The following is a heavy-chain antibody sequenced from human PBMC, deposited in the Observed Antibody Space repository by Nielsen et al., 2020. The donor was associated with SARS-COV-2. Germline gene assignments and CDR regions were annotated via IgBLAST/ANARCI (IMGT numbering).Heavy chain of an antibody. CDR3: ARGAVTTGYYYGMDV. Sequence: SVQVSCKASGYTFTSYGISWVRQAPGQGLEWMGWISAYNGNTNYAQKLQGRVTMTTDTSTSTAYMELRSLRSDDTAVYYCARGAVTTGYYYGMDVWGQGTTVTVSS. D-gene: IGHD4-11*01. J-gene: IGHJ6*02. V-gene: IGHV1-18*01. CDR2: ISAYNGNT. CDR1: GYTFTSYG.